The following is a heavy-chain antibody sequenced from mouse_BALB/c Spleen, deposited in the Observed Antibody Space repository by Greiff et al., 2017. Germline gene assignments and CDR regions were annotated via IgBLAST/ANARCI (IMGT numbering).Heavy chain of an antibody. CDR1: GFTFSDYY. CDR3: ARSYYGTSAWFAY. D-gene: IGHD2-10*01. CDR2: ISDGGSYT. J-gene: IGHJ3*01. Sequence: EVKVVESGGGLVKPGGSLKLSCAASGFTFSDYYMYWVRQTPEKRLEWVATISDGGSYTYYPDSVKGRFTISRDNAKNNLYLQMSSLKSEDTAMYYCARSYYGTSAWFAYWGQGTLVTVSA. V-gene: IGHV5-4*02.